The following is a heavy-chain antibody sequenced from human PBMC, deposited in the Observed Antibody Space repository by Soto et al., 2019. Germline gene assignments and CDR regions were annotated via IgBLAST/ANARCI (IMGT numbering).Heavy chain of an antibody. V-gene: IGHV3-23*01. CDR3: AKSFRTEVYSRGEVYFDY. Sequence: GGSLRLSCAASGFTFSSYAMSWVRQAPGKGLEWVSAISGSGGSTYYADSVKGRFTISRDNSKNTLYLQMNSLRAEDTAVYYCAKSFRTEVYSRGEVYFDYWGQGTLVTVSS. J-gene: IGHJ4*02. D-gene: IGHD6-19*01. CDR2: ISGSGGST. CDR1: GFTFSSYA.